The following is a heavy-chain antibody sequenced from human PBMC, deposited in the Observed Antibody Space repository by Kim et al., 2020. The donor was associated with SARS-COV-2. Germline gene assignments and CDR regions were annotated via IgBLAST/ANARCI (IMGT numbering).Heavy chain of an antibody. J-gene: IGHJ4*02. CDR3: ARQTSSSIDY. D-gene: IGHD2-2*01. Sequence: GESLKISCKGSGYNFASYWIGWLRQMPGKGLELMGIIHIADSDTKYSPSFQGQVTISADKSISTAYLQWNSLKTSDTAVYFCARQTSSSIDYWGQGTLVTVSS. V-gene: IGHV5-51*01. CDR2: IHIADSDT. CDR1: GYNFASYW.